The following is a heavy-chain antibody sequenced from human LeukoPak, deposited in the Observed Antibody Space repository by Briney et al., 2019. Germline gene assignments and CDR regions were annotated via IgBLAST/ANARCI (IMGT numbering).Heavy chain of an antibody. CDR1: GFTFSSYA. D-gene: IGHD3-10*01. Sequence: GGSLRLSCAASGFTFSSYAMSWVRQAPGKGLEWVSAISGSGGSTYYADSVKGRFTISRDNSKNTLYLQMNSLRAEDTAVYYCAKDLERFGARTGWFDPWGPGTLVTVSS. CDR3: AKDLERFGARTGWFDP. J-gene: IGHJ5*02. CDR2: ISGSGGST. V-gene: IGHV3-23*01.